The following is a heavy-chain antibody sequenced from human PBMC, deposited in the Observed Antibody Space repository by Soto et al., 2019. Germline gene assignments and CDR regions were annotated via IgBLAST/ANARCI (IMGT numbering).Heavy chain of an antibody. CDR3: ARSGRSGSYSTFFDY. J-gene: IGHJ4*02. D-gene: IGHD3-10*01. CDR1: GFTFSSYS. V-gene: IGHV3-48*02. Sequence: GGSLRLSCAASGFTFSSYSMNWVRQAPGKGLEWVSYISSSSSTIYYADSVKGRFTISRDNAKNSLYLQMNSLRDEDKSVYYCARSGRSGSYSTFFDYWGQGTLVTVSS. CDR2: ISSSSSTI.